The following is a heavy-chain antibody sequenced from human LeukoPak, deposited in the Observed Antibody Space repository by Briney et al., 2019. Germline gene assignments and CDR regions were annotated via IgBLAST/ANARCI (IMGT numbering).Heavy chain of an antibody. CDR3: AKYPLKERWPRDCSSSTCYTHYFDY. CDR1: GFTFSDYA. D-gene: IGHD2-2*02. CDR2: ISGSGGGT. V-gene: IGHV3-23*01. Sequence: GGSLRLSCAASGFTFSDYAMRWVRQAPGKEREGGSAISGSGGGTYYVVSVKGRFTISRDNSKNTLYLQMNSLRAEDTAVYYCAKYPLKERWPRDCSSSTCYTHYFDYWGQGTLVTVSS. J-gene: IGHJ4*02.